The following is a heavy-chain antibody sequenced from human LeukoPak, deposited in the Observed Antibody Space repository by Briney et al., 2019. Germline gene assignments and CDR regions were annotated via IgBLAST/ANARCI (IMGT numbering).Heavy chain of an antibody. CDR3: ARDGWSGYFEPWYYYGMDV. J-gene: IGHJ6*02. V-gene: IGHV3-11*01. CDR2: ISSSGSTI. CDR1: GFTFSDYY. D-gene: IGHD3-3*01. Sequence: GGSLRLSCAASGFTFSDYYMSWIRQAPGKGLEWVSYISSSGSTIYYADSVKGRFTISRDNAKNSLYLQMNSLRAEGTAVYYCARDGWSGYFEPWYYYGMDVWGQGTTVTVSS.